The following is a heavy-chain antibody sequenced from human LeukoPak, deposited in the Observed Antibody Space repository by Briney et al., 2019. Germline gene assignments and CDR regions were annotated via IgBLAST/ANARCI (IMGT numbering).Heavy chain of an antibody. CDR1: GGSISSGGYY. Sequence: PSDTLSLPCTVPGGSISSGGYYWSWIRQHPGKGLEWIGYIYYSGSTYYNPSLKSRVTIPVDTSKNQFSLMLSSVTAADTALYYCARAADTAMVTFDYWGQGTLVTVSS. CDR3: ARAADTAMVTFDY. J-gene: IGHJ4*02. V-gene: IGHV4-31*03. D-gene: IGHD5-18*01. CDR2: IYYSGST.